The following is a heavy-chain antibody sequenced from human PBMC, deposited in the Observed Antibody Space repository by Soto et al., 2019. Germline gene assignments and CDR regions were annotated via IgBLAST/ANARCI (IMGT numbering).Heavy chain of an antibody. Sequence: DVQLVESGGGLVKPGGSLRLSCAASGFTFSSYSMNWVRQAPGKGLEWVSSIGSSSSYIYYAASVKGRFIIARDNAKNSLSLQMDSLRADDTAVHYCARSPLDYGDYGYYFDYWGQGTLVSVSS. J-gene: IGHJ4*02. D-gene: IGHD4-17*01. CDR2: IGSSSSYI. CDR3: ARSPLDYGDYGYYFDY. V-gene: IGHV3-21*01. CDR1: GFTFSSYS.